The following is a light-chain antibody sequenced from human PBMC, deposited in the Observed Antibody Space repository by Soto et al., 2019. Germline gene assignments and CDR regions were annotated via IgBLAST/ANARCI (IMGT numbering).Light chain of an antibody. CDR2: GAS. CDR1: QSVSSSY. J-gene: IGKJ1*01. V-gene: IGKV3-20*01. CDR3: QQYGTSRA. Sequence: EIVLTQSPGTLSLSPGERATLSCRASQSVSSSYLAWYQQKPGQAPRLLIYGASSRATGIPDRFSGSGSGTDFTLTISRLEPEDFAVYYSQQYGTSRAFGQGIKVEIK.